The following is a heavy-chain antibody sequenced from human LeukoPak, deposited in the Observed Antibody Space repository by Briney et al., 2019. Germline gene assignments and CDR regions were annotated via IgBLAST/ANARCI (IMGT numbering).Heavy chain of an antibody. CDR2: ISGSGGST. Sequence: GGSLRLSCAASGFTFSSYAMSWVRQAPGKGLEWVSAISGSGGSTYYADSVKGRFTISRDNSKNTLYLQMNSLGAEDTAVYYCANTYSSGWYVPQGYFDYWGQGTLVTLSS. D-gene: IGHD6-19*01. V-gene: IGHV3-23*01. CDR3: ANTYSSGWYVPQGYFDY. J-gene: IGHJ4*02. CDR1: GFTFSSYA.